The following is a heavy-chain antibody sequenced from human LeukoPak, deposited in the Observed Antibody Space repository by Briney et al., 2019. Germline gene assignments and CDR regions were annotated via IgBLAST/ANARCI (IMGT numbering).Heavy chain of an antibody. CDR2: IYSDGDT. V-gene: IGHV3-66*01. J-gene: IGHJ3*01. CDR3: ARDSPYGRFYLGAFDV. CDR1: GFTVSSNY. D-gene: IGHD2/OR15-2a*01. Sequence: GGSLRLSCAASGFTVSSNYMSWVRQAPGKGLEWVSVIYSDGDTYYADSVRGKFTISRDSSKNTLYLQMNNLRAEDTAVYYCARDSPYGRFYLGAFDVWGQGTMVTVSS.